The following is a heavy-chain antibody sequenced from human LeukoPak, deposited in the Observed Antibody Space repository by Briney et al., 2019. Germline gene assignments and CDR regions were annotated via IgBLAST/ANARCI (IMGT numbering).Heavy chain of an antibody. Sequence: GGSLRLSCAASGFTFSSYAMSWVRQAPGKGLEWVLAISGSGGSTYYADSVKGRFTISRDNSKNTLYLQMNSLRAEDTAVYYCAKDRGYCTNGVCSPFDPWGQGTLVTVSS. D-gene: IGHD2-8*01. CDR1: GFTFSSYA. J-gene: IGHJ5*02. V-gene: IGHV3-23*01. CDR3: AKDRGYCTNGVCSPFDP. CDR2: ISGSGGST.